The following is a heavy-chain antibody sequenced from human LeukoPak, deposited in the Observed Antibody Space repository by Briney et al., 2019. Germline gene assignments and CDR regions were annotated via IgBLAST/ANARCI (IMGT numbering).Heavy chain of an antibody. CDR3: AKDRRWFGEPNWFDP. Sequence: GGSLRLSCAASGFTFSSYWMHWVRQAPGKGLVWVSRINSDGSSTRYADSVKGRFTISRDNAKNTLYLQMNSLRAEDTAVYYCAKDRRWFGEPNWFDPWGQGTLVTVSS. CDR2: INSDGSST. V-gene: IGHV3-74*01. D-gene: IGHD3-10*01. CDR1: GFTFSSYW. J-gene: IGHJ5*02.